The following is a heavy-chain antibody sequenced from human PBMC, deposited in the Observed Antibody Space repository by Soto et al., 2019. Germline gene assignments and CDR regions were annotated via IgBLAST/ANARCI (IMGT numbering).Heavy chain of an antibody. CDR3: ARHGDFYYYYYMDV. CDR2: IYYSGST. J-gene: IGHJ6*03. V-gene: IGHV4-59*08. CDR1: GGSISSYY. Sequence: SETLSLTCTVSGGSISSYYWSWIRQPPGKGLEWIGYIYYSGSTNYNPSLKSRVTISVDTSKNQFSLKLSSVTAADTAVYYCARHGDFYYYYYMDVWGKGTTVTVSS.